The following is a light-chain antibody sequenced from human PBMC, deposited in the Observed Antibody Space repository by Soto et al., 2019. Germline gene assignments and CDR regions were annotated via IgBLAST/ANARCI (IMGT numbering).Light chain of an antibody. CDR1: QDIGKD. V-gene: IGKV1-17*01. Sequence: DNQMTQSPSSLSAAVGDRVTITCRASQDIGKDLGWYQQRPGKAPKRLIYAASSLQSGVPSRFSGSGSGTEFILTISSLQPEDFATYYCLQHNNYPRAFGQGTKVEIK. CDR2: AAS. CDR3: LQHNNYPRA. J-gene: IGKJ1*01.